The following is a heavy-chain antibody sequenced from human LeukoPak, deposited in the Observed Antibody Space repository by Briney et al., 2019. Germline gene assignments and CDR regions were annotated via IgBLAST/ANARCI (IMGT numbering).Heavy chain of an antibody. CDR1: GGSISSYY. J-gene: IGHJ4*02. D-gene: IGHD6-13*01. CDR3: ARAAAGTTGWYFDY. CDR2: IYYSGST. V-gene: IGHV4-59*01. Sequence: SETLSLTCTVSGGSISSYYWSWIRKPQGQGLEWIGYIYYSGSTNYNPSLKSRVTISVETSKIHFSLKLSSVTAADTAVYYCARAAAGTTGWYFDYWGQGTLVTVSS.